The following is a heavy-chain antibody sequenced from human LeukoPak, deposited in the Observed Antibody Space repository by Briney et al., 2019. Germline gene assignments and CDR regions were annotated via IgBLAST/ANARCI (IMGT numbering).Heavy chain of an antibody. J-gene: IGHJ4*02. CDR1: GFTFSSYA. CDR2: IRYDGSNK. CDR3: AKDGGYCTNGVCGFDH. D-gene: IGHD2-8*01. Sequence: GGSLRLSCAASGFTFSSYAMSWVRQAPGKGLEWVAFIRYDGSNKYYADSVKGRFTISRDNSKNTLYLQMNSLRAEDTAAYYCAKDGGYCTNGVCGFDHWGQGTLVTVSS. V-gene: IGHV3-30*02.